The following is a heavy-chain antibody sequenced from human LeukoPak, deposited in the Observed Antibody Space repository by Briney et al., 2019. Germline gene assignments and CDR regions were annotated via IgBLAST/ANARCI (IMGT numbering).Heavy chain of an antibody. CDR2: IIPIFGTA. CDR3: AREPIVVVITTSHDAFDI. D-gene: IGHD3-22*01. CDR1: GGTFSSYA. J-gene: IGHJ3*02. V-gene: IGHV1-69*06. Sequence: GSSVKVSCKASGGTFSSYAISWVRQAPGQGLEWMGRIIPIFGTANYAQRFQGRVTITADKSTSTAYMELSSLRSEDTAVDYCAREPIVVVITTSHDAFDIWGQGTMVTVSS.